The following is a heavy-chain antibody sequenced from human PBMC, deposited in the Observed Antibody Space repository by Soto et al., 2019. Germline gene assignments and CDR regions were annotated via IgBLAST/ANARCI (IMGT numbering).Heavy chain of an antibody. CDR1: GFTFSSYG. J-gene: IGHJ4*02. V-gene: IGHV3-33*01. D-gene: IGHD2-2*01. Sequence: VQLVESGGGVVQPGRSLRLSCAASGFTFSSYGMHWVRQAPGKGLEWVAVIWYDGSNKYYADSVKGRFTISRDNSKNTLYLQMNSLRAEDTAVYYCARAAVGPVVVPTPTFHYFDYWGQGTLVTVSS. CDR2: IWYDGSNK. CDR3: ARAAVGPVVVPTPTFHYFDY.